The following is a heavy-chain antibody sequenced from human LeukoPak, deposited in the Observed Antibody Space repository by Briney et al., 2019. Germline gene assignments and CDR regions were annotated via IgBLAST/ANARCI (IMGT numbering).Heavy chain of an antibody. D-gene: IGHD2-15*01. V-gene: IGHV3-23*01. Sequence: GGSLRLSCAASGFIFSSYAMSWVRQAPGKGLEWVSAISGSGGNTYYADSVKGRFTISRDNSKNTLYLQMNSLRAEDTAVYYCAKGPLGYCTGGSCFIEYWGQGTLVTVSS. CDR2: ISGSGGNT. J-gene: IGHJ4*02. CDR1: GFIFSSYA. CDR3: AKGPLGYCTGGSCFIEY.